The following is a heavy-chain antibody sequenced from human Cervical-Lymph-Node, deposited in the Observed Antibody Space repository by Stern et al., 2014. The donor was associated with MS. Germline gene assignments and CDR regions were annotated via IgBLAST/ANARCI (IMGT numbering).Heavy chain of an antibody. CDR1: GFTFSSYA. CDR2: MSYDGSKK. J-gene: IGHJ4*02. CDR3: ARDLRTAMVMTFDY. D-gene: IGHD5-18*01. Sequence: QVQLMQSGGGVVQPGRSLRLSCAASGFTFSSYALHWVRQAPGKGLEWVAVMSYDGSKKYYADSVKGRFTISRDNSKNTLYLQMNSLRADDTALYYCARDLRTAMVMTFDYWGQGTLVTVSS. V-gene: IGHV3-30-3*01.